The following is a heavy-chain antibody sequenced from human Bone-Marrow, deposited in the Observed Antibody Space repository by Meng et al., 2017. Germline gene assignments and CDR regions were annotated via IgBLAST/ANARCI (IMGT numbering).Heavy chain of an antibody. D-gene: IGHD2-21*01. Sequence: ASVKVSCKASGYTFTSYGISWVRQAPGQGLEWLGHINPNSGDTLYAQKFQGRVSMTGDTSISTAYVELSSLRSDDTAVYYCVRDENISLGKLFGAYWGQGTMVTVSS. J-gene: IGHJ4*02. CDR1: GYTFTSYG. CDR2: INPNSGDT. CDR3: VRDENISLGKLFGAY. V-gene: IGHV1-2*06.